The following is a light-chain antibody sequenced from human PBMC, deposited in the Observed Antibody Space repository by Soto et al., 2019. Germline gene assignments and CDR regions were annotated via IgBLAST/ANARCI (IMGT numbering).Light chain of an antibody. J-gene: IGKJ3*01. Sequence: EIVLTQSPGTLSLSPGERATLSCRASQSVSSSYLAWYQQKPGQAPRLLIYGASSRATGIPDRFSGSGSGTDCNLTISRLEAEDFAVYYCQQYGSSPLTFGPGTKVDIK. CDR2: GAS. CDR1: QSVSSSY. V-gene: IGKV3-20*01. CDR3: QQYGSSPLT.